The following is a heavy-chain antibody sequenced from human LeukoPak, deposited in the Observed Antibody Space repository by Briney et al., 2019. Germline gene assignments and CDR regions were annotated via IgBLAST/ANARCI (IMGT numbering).Heavy chain of an antibody. Sequence: SQTLSLTCPVSGGSISSASYYWSWIRQPAGKGLEWIGRIYTSGSTNYNPSLKSRVTISVDTSKNQFSLKLSSVTAADTAVYYCAMRERLAAAFDYWGQGTLVTVSS. CDR1: GGSISSASYY. J-gene: IGHJ4*02. D-gene: IGHD6-13*01. CDR2: IYTSGST. CDR3: AMRERLAAAFDY. V-gene: IGHV4-61*02.